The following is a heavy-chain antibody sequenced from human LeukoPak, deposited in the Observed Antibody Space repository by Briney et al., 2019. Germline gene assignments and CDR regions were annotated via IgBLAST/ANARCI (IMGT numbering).Heavy chain of an antibody. CDR1: GFTFSNYA. V-gene: IGHV3-23*01. J-gene: IGHJ4*02. CDR3: AKESTGSSPDY. CDR2: ITGSGDDA. D-gene: IGHD1-26*01. Sequence: GGSLRLSCAASGFTFSNYAMSWVRQAPGKGLEWVSAITGSGDDAYYADSVHGRFTMSRDNSKSTLYLQMNSLRVEDTALYYCAKESTGSSPDYWGQGTLVTVSS.